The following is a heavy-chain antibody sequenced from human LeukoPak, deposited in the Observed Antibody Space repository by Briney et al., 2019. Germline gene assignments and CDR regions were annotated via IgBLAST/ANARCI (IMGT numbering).Heavy chain of an antibody. CDR2: ISAYNGNT. CDR3: ARAQGLYNWFDP. J-gene: IGHJ5*02. Sequence: ASVKVSCKASGYTFTSYGISWVRQAPGQGLEWMGWISAYNGNTKYAQKLQGRVTMTTDTSTSTAYMELRSLGSDDTAVYYCARAQGLYNWFDPWGQGIVVTVSS. CDR1: GYTFTSYG. V-gene: IGHV1-18*01.